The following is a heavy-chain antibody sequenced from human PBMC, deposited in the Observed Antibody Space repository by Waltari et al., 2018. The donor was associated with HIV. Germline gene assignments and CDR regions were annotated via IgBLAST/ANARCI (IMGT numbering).Heavy chain of an antibody. D-gene: IGHD3-22*01. V-gene: IGHV1-2*02. CDR2: IKPNTAGT. CDR3: ARAVTKTYYYDSGGQAQFDY. Sequence: QVKLILCATNRKKGQASLEGSCTSSGYPVRAYYMHWVPQPPGQGLDWMGWIKPNTAGTKYAQKFQGRVTLTRDTSSSAAYMELSRLRSDVTAVYYCARAVTKTYYYDSGGQAQFDYWGQGTLVTVSS. CDR1: GYPVRAYY. J-gene: IGHJ4*02.